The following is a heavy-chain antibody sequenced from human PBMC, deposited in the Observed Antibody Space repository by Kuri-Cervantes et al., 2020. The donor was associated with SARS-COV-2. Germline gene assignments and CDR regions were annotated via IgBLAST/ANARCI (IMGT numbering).Heavy chain of an antibody. Sequence: GSLRLSCTVSGGSISSHYWSWTRQPPGKGLEWIGYIYYSGSTNYNPSLKSRVTISVDTSKNQFSLKLSSVTAADTAVYYCARDLDDYGDSPGYWGQGTLVTVSS. CDR1: GGSISSHY. J-gene: IGHJ4*02. D-gene: IGHD4-17*01. CDR2: IYYSGST. CDR3: ARDLDDYGDSPGY. V-gene: IGHV4-59*11.